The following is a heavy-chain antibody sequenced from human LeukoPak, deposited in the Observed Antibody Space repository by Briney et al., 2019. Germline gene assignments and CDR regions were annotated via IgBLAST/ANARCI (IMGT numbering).Heavy chain of an antibody. CDR2: VSYDGSNK. CDR1: GFTFSSYA. Sequence: GGSLRLSCAASGFTFSSYAMHWVRQAPGKGLEWVAVVSYDGSNKYYADSVKGRFTISRDNSKNTLYLQMNSLRAEDTAVYYCARDGSYYYDSSGYFAAFDIWGQGTMVTVSS. J-gene: IGHJ3*02. D-gene: IGHD3-22*01. CDR3: ARDGSYYYDSSGYFAAFDI. V-gene: IGHV3-30*04.